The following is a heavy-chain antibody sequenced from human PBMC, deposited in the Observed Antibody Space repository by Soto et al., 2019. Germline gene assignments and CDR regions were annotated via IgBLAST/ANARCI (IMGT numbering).Heavy chain of an antibody. D-gene: IGHD5-18*01. J-gene: IGHJ6*02. Sequence: QVQLVQSGAEVKKPGSSVKVSCKASGGTFSSYAISWVRQAPGQGLEWMGGTIPIFGTANYAQKFQGRVTITADESTSTAYMELSSLRSEDTAVYYCAREGVDTAMVVNYYYYGMDVWGQGTTVTVSS. CDR2: TIPIFGTA. CDR1: GGTFSSYA. CDR3: AREGVDTAMVVNYYYYGMDV. V-gene: IGHV1-69*01.